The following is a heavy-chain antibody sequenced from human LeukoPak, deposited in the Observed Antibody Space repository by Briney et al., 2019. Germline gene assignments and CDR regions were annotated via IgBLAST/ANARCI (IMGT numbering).Heavy chain of an antibody. Sequence: SETLSLTCAVYGGSFSGYYWSLIRQPPGKGLEWIGEINHSGSTNYNPSLKSRVTISVDTSKNQFSLKLSSVTAADTAVYYCARMATYDSSGYYYSDYWGQGTLVTVSS. CDR1: GGSFSGYY. CDR3: ARMATYDSSGYYYSDY. CDR2: INHSGST. J-gene: IGHJ4*02. V-gene: IGHV4-34*01. D-gene: IGHD3-22*01.